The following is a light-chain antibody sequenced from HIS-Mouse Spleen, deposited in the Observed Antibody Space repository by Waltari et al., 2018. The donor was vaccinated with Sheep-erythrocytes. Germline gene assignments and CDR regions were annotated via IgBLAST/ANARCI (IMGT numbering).Light chain of an antibody. J-gene: IGLJ2*01. CDR3: CSYAGSYTFVV. Sequence: QSALTQPRSVSGSPGQSVTISCTGTSSDVGGYNYVSWYQQPPGKAPNPLIYDVSKRPSGVPDRFSGSKSGNTASLTISGLQAEDEADYYCCSYAGSYTFVVFGGGTKLTVL. V-gene: IGLV2-11*01. CDR1: SSDVGGYNY. CDR2: DVS.